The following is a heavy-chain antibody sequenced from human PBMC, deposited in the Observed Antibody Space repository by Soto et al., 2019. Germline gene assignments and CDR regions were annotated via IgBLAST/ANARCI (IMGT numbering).Heavy chain of an antibody. D-gene: IGHD1-26*01. CDR2: IYPGDSDT. CDR1: GHSFTTYW. J-gene: IGHJ6*02. V-gene: IGHV5-51*01. CDR3: ARLTRSGSYYYYYGMDV. Sequence: GESLKISCEDPGHSFTTYWIAWVRQMPGKGLEWMGIIYPGDSDTRYSPSFQGQVTISADKSISTAYLQWSSLKASDTAMYYCARLTRSGSYYYYYGMDVWGQGTTVTVSS.